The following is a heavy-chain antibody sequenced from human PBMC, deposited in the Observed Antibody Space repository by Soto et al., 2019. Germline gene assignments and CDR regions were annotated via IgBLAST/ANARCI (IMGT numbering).Heavy chain of an antibody. J-gene: IGHJ6*02. CDR3: ARDGYATVTHQGGMDV. D-gene: IGHD4-17*01. CDR2: IYYSGST. CDR1: GGSISSGGYY. Sequence: QVQLQESGPGLVKPSQTLSLTCTVSGGSISSGGYYWSWIRQHPGKGLEWIGYIYYSGSTYYNPSLKSRVTISVDTSKNQFSLKLSSVTAADTAVYYCARDGYATVTHQGGMDVWGQGTTVTVSS. V-gene: IGHV4-31*03.